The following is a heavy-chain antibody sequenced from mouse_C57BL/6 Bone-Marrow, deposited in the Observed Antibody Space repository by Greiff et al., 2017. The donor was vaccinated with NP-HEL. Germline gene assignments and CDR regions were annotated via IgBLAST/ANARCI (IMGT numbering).Heavy chain of an antibody. J-gene: IGHJ2*01. D-gene: IGHD2-5*01. CDR1: GFTFSDYY. Sequence: DVQLVESEGGLVQPGSSMKLSCTASGFTFSDYYMAWVRQVTEKGLEWVANINYDGSSTYYLDSLKSRFIISRDNAKNILYLQMSSLKSEDTATYYCARGPYSNSFDYWGQGTTLTVSS. CDR2: INYDGSST. V-gene: IGHV5-16*01. CDR3: ARGPYSNSFDY.